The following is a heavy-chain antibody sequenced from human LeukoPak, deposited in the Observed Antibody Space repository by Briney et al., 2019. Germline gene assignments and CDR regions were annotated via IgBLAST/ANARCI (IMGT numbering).Heavy chain of an antibody. CDR3: AILSRYSNSSGEDY. CDR2: ISAYNGNT. D-gene: IGHD6-6*01. Sequence: GASVKXXCKASGYTFTSYSISWVRQAPGQGLEWMGWISAYNGNTNYAQKLQGRVTMTTDTSTGTAYMELRSLISDDTAVYYCAILSRYSNSSGEDYWGQGTLVTVSS. CDR1: GYTFTSYS. J-gene: IGHJ4*02. V-gene: IGHV1-18*01.